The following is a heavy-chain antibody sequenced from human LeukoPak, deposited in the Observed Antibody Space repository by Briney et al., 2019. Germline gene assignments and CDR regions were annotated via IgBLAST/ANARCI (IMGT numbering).Heavy chain of an antibody. D-gene: IGHD3-10*01. CDR3: AREGVSGSRWGDYYYYMDV. CDR2: ISYDGSNK. CDR1: GFTFSSYA. J-gene: IGHJ6*03. V-gene: IGHV3-30*04. Sequence: PGGSLRLSCAASGFTFSSYAMHWVRQAPGKGLEWVAVISYDGSNKYYADSVKGRFTISRDNSKNTLYLQMNSLRAEDTAVYYCAREGVSGSRWGDYYYYMDVWGKGTTVTVSS.